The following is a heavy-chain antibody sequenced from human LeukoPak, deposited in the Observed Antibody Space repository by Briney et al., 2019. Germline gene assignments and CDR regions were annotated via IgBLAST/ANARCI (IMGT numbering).Heavy chain of an antibody. J-gene: IGHJ4*02. D-gene: IGHD3-9*01. V-gene: IGHV3-30*04. Sequence: GGSLRLSCAASGFTFSSYAMHWVRQAPGKGLEWVAVISYDGSNKYYADSVKGRFTISRDDSKNTLYLQMNSLRAEDTAVYYCARGGLRYFDWLPRGIFDYWGQGTLVTVSS. CDR2: ISYDGSNK. CDR1: GFTFSSYA. CDR3: ARGGLRYFDWLPRGIFDY.